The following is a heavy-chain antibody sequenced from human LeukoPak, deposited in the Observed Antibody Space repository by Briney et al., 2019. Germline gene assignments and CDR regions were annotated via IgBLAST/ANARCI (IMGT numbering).Heavy chain of an antibody. D-gene: IGHD2-15*01. V-gene: IGHV4-59*01. CDR2: IYYSGST. J-gene: IGHJ4*02. CDR1: GGSISSYY. CDR3: AGGSDVAASDY. Sequence: SETLSLTCTVSGGSISSYYWSWIRQPPGKGLEWIGYIYYSGSTNYNPSLKSRVTISVDTSKNQFSLKLSSVTAADTAVYYCAGGSDVAASDYWGQGTLVTVSS.